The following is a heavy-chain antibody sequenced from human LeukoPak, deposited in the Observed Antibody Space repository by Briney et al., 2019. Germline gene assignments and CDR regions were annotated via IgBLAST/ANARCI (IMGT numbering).Heavy chain of an antibody. D-gene: IGHD2-15*01. J-gene: IGHJ4*02. Sequence: PSGTLSLTCTVSGGSISGYYWSWIRQPPGKGLEWIGFIYYSGTTHYSPALKSRVTMSVDTSNNQFSLKLTSVTAADTAVYYCARHLLSAPHYFDYWGQGTLVTVTS. CDR1: GGSISGYY. CDR2: IYYSGTT. CDR3: ARHLLSAPHYFDY. V-gene: IGHV4-59*01.